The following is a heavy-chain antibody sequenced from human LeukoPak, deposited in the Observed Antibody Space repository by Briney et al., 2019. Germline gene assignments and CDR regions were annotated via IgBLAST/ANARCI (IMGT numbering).Heavy chain of an antibody. V-gene: IGHV4-59*01. CDR3: ARVPSTSGAWFDP. CDR2: IYYSGST. CDR1: GGSISNYY. Sequence: SETLSLTCTVSGGSISNYYWSWIRQPPGKGLEWIGYIYYSGSTSYNPSLKSRVTISVDRSKNQFSLKLSSVTAADTAVYFCARVPSTSGAWFDPWGQGTLVAVSS. D-gene: IGHD3-10*01. J-gene: IGHJ5*02.